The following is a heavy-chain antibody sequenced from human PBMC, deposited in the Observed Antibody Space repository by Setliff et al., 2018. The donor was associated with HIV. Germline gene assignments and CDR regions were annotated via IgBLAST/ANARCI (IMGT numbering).Heavy chain of an antibody. CDR3: ARGKVGLVGPAAFDY. CDR2: INHTGNT. J-gene: IGHJ4*02. Sequence: SETLSLTCAVFGGSFSGYHWNWIRPFPGKGLEWRGEINHTGNTQYNPSLKSRVTMSEETSKNQFSLKLKSVTAADTAIYFCARGKVGLVGPAAFDYWGPGTLVTVSS. D-gene: IGHD1-26*01. V-gene: IGHV4-34*01. CDR1: GGSFSGYH.